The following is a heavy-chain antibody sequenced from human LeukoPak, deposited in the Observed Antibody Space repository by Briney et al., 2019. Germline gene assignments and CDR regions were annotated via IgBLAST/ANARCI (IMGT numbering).Heavy chain of an antibody. D-gene: IGHD3-10*02. Sequence: PGGSLRLSCEASGFTFNTYSMNWARQAPGKGLECVSYISSSGSTIHYADSVKGRFTISRDNAKNSLYLQMNSLRAEDTAVYYCAELGITMIGGVWGKGTTVTISS. J-gene: IGHJ6*04. CDR1: GFTFNTYS. CDR3: AELGITMIGGV. V-gene: IGHV3-48*04. CDR2: ISSSGSTI.